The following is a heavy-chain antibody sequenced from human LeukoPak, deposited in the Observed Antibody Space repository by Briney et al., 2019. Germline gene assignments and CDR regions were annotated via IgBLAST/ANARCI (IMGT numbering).Heavy chain of an antibody. J-gene: IGHJ5*02. CDR2: INPNSGGT. Sequence: ASVTVSCKASGYTFTGYYMHWVRQAPGQGLEWMGWINPNSGGTNYAQKFQGRVTMTRDTSISTAYMELSRLRSDDTAVYYCARDLRTYYYDSSGYNWFDPWGQGTLVTVSS. D-gene: IGHD3-22*01. CDR3: ARDLRTYYYDSSGYNWFDP. V-gene: IGHV1-2*02. CDR1: GYTFTGYY.